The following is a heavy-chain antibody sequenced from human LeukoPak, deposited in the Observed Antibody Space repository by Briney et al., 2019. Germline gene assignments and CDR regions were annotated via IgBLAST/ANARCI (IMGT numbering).Heavy chain of an antibody. V-gene: IGHV3-30*18. CDR1: GFTFSSYG. CDR2: MSYDGSNK. Sequence: GGSLRLSFAASGFTFSSYGMHWVRQAPGKGLEWVAVMSYDGSNKYYADSVKGRFTISRDNSKNTLYLQMNSLRAEDTAVYYCAKDLAKGATGAFDIWGQGTMVTVSS. CDR3: AKDLAKGATGAFDI. D-gene: IGHD1-26*01. J-gene: IGHJ3*02.